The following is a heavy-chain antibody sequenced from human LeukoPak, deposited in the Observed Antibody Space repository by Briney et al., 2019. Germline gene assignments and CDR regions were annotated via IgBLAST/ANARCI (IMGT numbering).Heavy chain of an antibody. Sequence: GESLKISCKGSGYSFTSYWIGWVRQMPGKGMEWMGIIYPGDSDTRYSPSFQGQVTISADKSISTAYLQWSSLKASDTAMYYCAKTFTPDFWSGYYTHFDYWGQGTLVTVSS. D-gene: IGHD3-3*01. CDR1: GYSFTSYW. CDR2: IYPGDSDT. CDR3: AKTFTPDFWSGYYTHFDY. V-gene: IGHV5-51*01. J-gene: IGHJ4*02.